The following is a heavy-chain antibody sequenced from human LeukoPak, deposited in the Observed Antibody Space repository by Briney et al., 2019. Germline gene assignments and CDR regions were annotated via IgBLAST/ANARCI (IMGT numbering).Heavy chain of an antibody. CDR3: AREYSGYDFWMVFTKYFDY. CDR2: ISHDGSNK. Sequence: PGGSLRLSCAASGITFSSYAMHWVRQAPGKGLEWVAVISHDGSNKYYADSVKGRFTISRDNSKNTLYLQMNNLRAEDTAVFYCAREYSGYDFWMVFTKYFDYWGQGTLVTVSS. CDR1: GITFSSYA. V-gene: IGHV3-30-3*01. J-gene: IGHJ4*02. D-gene: IGHD5-12*01.